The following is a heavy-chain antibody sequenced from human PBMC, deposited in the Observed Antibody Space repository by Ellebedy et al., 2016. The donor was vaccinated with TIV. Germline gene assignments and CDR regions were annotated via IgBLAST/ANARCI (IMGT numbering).Heavy chain of an antibody. CDR1: GFSLSTSGVG. CDR3: AHLPSIQYCSGGGCYSSRGHSFDY. CDR2: IYWDDDK. V-gene: IGHV2-5*02. Sequence: SGPTLVKPTQTLTLTCTFSGFSLSTSGVGVGWIRQPPGKALEWLALIYWDDDKRYSPSLKSRLTIPKDTSKNQVVLTMTNMDPVEPATYYCAHLPSIQYCSGGGCYSSRGHSFDYWGQGTLVTVSS. J-gene: IGHJ4*02. D-gene: IGHD2-15*01.